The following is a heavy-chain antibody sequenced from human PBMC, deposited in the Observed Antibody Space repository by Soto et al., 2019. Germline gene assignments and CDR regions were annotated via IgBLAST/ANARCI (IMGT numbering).Heavy chain of an antibody. CDR2: IYPGDSDI. CDR1: GYSFTSHW. D-gene: IGHD2-2*02. CDR3: SRLGHYCSSPSCYTGYFYSGLDV. J-gene: IGHJ6*02. Sequence: GESLKISCKGSGYSFTSHWIAWVRQMPGKGLELMAIIYPGDSDIQYSPSFQGQVSVSADKSVSTAYLQWSSLGASDTAIYFCSRLGHYCSSPSCYTGYFYSGLDVWGQGTTVTVSS. V-gene: IGHV5-51*01.